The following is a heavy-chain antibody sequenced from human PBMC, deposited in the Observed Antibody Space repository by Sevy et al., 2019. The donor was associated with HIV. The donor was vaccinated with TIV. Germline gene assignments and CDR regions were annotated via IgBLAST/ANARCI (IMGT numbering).Heavy chain of an antibody. CDR2: IRNKANNYAT. D-gene: IGHD2-21*02. CDR1: GFTFGGSA. Sequence: GGSLRLSCAASGFTFGGSAMHWVRQASGKGLEWVGRIRNKANNYATAHAGSVKGRFTNSRDDSKNTAYLQMNSLKTEDTAVYYCTRLGGTVVTPYYAMDVWGQGTTVTVSS. V-gene: IGHV3-73*01. CDR3: TRLGGTVVTPYYAMDV. J-gene: IGHJ6*02.